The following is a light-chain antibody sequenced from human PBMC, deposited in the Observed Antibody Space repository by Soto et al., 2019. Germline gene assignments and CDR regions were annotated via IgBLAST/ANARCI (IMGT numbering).Light chain of an antibody. J-gene: IGKJ1*01. Sequence: IVLTQSPGTLSLSPGERATLSCRASQSVGSNFLAWYQQKRGQAPRILIYAASNRASGIPDRFSGSGSGSDLPLTISRLEREGFAVYQCQQYGSPPWAFGQGTSVEL. CDR1: QSVGSNF. V-gene: IGKV3-20*01. CDR2: AAS. CDR3: QQYGSPPWA.